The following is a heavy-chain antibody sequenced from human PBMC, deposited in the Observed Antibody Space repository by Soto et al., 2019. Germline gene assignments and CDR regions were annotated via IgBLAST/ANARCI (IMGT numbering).Heavy chain of an antibody. V-gene: IGHV3-74*01. CDR3: ARDFGLDYGDDYYFDY. CDR2: INSDGSST. CDR1: GFTFSSYW. Sequence: GESLKISCAASGFTFSSYWMHWVRQAPGKGLVWVSRINSDGSSTSYADSVKGRFTISRDNAKNTLYLQMNSLRAEDTAVYYCARDFGLDYGDDYYFDYWGQGTLVTVSS. D-gene: IGHD4-17*01. J-gene: IGHJ4*02.